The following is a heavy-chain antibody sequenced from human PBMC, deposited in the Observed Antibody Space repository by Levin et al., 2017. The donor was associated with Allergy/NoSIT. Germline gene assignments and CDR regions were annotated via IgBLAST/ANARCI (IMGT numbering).Heavy chain of an antibody. V-gene: IGHV4-39*01. D-gene: IGHD5-18*01. CDR2: IYYSGST. CDR3: ARQTFTTWIQLWGDAFDI. J-gene: IGHJ3*02. CDR1: GGSISSSSYY. Sequence: ESLKISCTVSGGSISSSSYYWGWIRQPPGKGLEWIGSIYYSGSTYYNPSLKSRVTISVDTSKNQFSLKLSSVTAADTAVYYCARQTFTTWIQLWGDAFDIWGQGTMVTVSS.